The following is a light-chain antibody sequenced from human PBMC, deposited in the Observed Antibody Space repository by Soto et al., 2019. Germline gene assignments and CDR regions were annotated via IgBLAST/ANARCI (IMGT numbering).Light chain of an antibody. CDR1: QGISFY. Sequence: DIQMTQSPSSVSASVGDRVTITCRASQGISFYLAWYQQKPGKAPKLLIHSASTLESGVPSRFSGSVSGTDFTLTISSLQPEDFATYFCQQANSFPYTFGQGTKLEI. CDR2: SAS. J-gene: IGKJ2*01. CDR3: QQANSFPYT. V-gene: IGKV1D-12*01.